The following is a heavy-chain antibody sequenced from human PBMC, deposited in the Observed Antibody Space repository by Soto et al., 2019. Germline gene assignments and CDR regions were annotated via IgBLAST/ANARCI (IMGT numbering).Heavy chain of an antibody. CDR3: ARDQRLTEPPEYGTDV. CDR2: INPSGGST. Sequence: GASVKGSWKASGYTFTSYYMHWVRQAPGQGLEWMGIINPSGGSTSYAQKFQGRVTMTRDTSTSTVYMELSSLRSEDTAVYYCARDQRLTEPPEYGTDVRGTATPLT. J-gene: IGHJ6*04. V-gene: IGHV1-46*01. CDR1: GYTFTSYY. D-gene: IGHD2-21*02.